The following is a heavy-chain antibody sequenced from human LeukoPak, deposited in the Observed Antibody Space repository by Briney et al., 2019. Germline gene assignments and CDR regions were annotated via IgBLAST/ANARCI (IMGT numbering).Heavy chain of an antibody. CDR1: GFTFSNYW. Sequence: GGSLRLSCEASGFTFSNYWMNWVRQAPGKGLVWVSRSNTDGGTTSYADSVKGRFTISRDNAKNTLYLQMNSLRAEDTAVYYCARGTASTGLDNWGQGTLVTVSS. V-gene: IGHV3-74*01. D-gene: IGHD1-1*01. CDR3: ARGTASTGLDN. CDR2: SNTDGGTT. J-gene: IGHJ4*02.